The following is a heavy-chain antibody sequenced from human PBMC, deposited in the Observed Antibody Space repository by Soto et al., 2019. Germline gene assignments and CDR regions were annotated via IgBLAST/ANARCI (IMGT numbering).Heavy chain of an antibody. CDR2: IWYDGSNK. D-gene: IGHD3-16*01. Sequence: QVQLVESGGGVVPPGRSLRLSCAASGFTFSSYGMHWVRQAPGKGLEWVAVIWYDGSNKYYADSVKGRFTISRDNSKNTLYLQMNSLRAEDTAVYYCARVKEAGHWGGVYYYYYGMDVWGQGTTVTVSS. V-gene: IGHV3-33*01. J-gene: IGHJ6*02. CDR3: ARVKEAGHWGGVYYYYYGMDV. CDR1: GFTFSSYG.